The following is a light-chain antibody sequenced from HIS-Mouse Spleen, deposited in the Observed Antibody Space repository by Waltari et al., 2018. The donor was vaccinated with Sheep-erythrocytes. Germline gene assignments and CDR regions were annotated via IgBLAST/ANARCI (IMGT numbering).Light chain of an antibody. J-gene: IGLJ2*01. Sequence: SSELTQPPSVSVSPGQTASITCSGDKLGDKYACWYQHKPGQSPVLVIYPDTKRPSGIPERFSGSNSGNTATLTISGTQAMDEADYYCQAWDSSIVVFGGGTKLTVL. CDR1: KLGDKY. CDR2: PDT. CDR3: QAWDSSIVV. V-gene: IGLV3-1*01.